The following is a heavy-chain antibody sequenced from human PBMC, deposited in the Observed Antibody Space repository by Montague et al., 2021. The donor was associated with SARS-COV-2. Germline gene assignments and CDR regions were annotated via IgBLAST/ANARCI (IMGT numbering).Heavy chain of an antibody. CDR2: INYSGTT. CDR3: ARHWGIAAAGN. V-gene: IGHV4-39*01. Sequence: SETRSLTCSVSGGSITDRTYYWGCIRQSPGKGLEWIGAINYSGTTYYNPSLKSRVTISLDTAKNQFSLKITSVTAADTAVYYCARHWGIAAAGNWGQGTLVTVSS. CDR1: GGSITDRTYY. J-gene: IGHJ4*02. D-gene: IGHD6-13*01.